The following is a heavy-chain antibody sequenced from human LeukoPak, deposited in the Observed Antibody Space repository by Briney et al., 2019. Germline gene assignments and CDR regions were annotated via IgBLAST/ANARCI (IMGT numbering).Heavy chain of an antibody. Sequence: GRSLRLSCAASGFTFSSYGMHWVRQAPGKGLEWVAVISYDGSNKYYADSVKGRFTISRDNSKNTLYLQMNSLRAEDTAVYYCARALGPTLFDYWGQGTLVTVSS. CDR1: GFTFSSYG. J-gene: IGHJ4*02. CDR2: ISYDGSNK. V-gene: IGHV3-30*03. CDR3: ARALGPTLFDY. D-gene: IGHD3-16*01.